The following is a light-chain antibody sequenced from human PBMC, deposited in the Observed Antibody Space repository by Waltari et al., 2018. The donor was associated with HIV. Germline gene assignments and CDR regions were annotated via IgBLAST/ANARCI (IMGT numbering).Light chain of an antibody. V-gene: IGLV2-14*03. CDR1: SSYIDPSNH. J-gene: IGLJ3*02. CDR3: SSYITTGTIL. CDR2: DVN. Sequence: QSALTQPASVSGSLGQSIPISCLGSSSYIDPSNHVPWYQQYPDKAPLLLIRDVNTRHSGIPFRFSASKSGKTATLTISGLQAEDEADYYCSSYITTGTILFGGGTKVTVL.